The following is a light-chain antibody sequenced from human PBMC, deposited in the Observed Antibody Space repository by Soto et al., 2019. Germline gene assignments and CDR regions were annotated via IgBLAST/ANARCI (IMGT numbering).Light chain of an antibody. CDR1: SSNIGAGYD. CDR3: QSYDSSLSAYV. J-gene: IGLJ1*01. CDR2: GNS. Sequence: QSVLTRPPSVSGAPGQSVTISCTGSSSNIGAGYDVHWYQQLPGTAPKLLIYGNSNRPSGVPDRFSGSKSGTSASLAITGLQAEDEADYYCQSYDSSLSAYVFGTGTKVNV. V-gene: IGLV1-40*01.